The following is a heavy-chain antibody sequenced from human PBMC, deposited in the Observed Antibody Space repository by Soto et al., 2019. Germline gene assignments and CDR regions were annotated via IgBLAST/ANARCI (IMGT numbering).Heavy chain of an antibody. V-gene: IGHV5-10-1*01. CDR2: IDPSDSYT. CDR1: GYSFTSYW. D-gene: IGHD3-22*01. Sequence: GESLKISCKGSGYSFTSYWISCVRQMPGKGLEWMGRIDPSDSYTNYSPSFQGHVTISADKSISTAYLQWSSLKATDTAMYYCARHTAYYYDSSGYYPAYWGQGTLVTVS. J-gene: IGHJ4*02. CDR3: ARHTAYYYDSSGYYPAY.